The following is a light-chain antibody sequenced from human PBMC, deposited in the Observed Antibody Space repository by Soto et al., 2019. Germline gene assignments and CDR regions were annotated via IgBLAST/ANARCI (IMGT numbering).Light chain of an antibody. CDR3: QQHNNWLRT. CDR1: QSASSN. Sequence: EIVMTQSPATLSVSPGVIATLSSRASQSASSNLAWYQQKPGQAHRLLIHGASIRATVIPARFSGSGSGTEFTLSISSLQSEDFAVYYCQQHNNWLRTVGQGTNLEIK. J-gene: IGKJ2*01. V-gene: IGKV3D-15*01. CDR2: GAS.